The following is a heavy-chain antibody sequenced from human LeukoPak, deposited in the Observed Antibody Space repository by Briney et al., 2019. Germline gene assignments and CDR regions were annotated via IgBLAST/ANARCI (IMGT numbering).Heavy chain of an antibody. V-gene: IGHV4-38-2*02. CDR1: GYSISSGYY. J-gene: IGHJ4*02. Sequence: SETLSLTCTVSGYSISSGYYWGWIRQPPGKGLEWIGSIYHSGSTYYNPSLKSRVTMSVDTSKNQFSLKLSSVTAADTAVYYCARDQYGSGSYYSPLASSDFDYWRQGTLVTVSS. CDR3: ARDQYGSGSYYSPLASSDFDY. D-gene: IGHD3-10*01. CDR2: IYHSGST.